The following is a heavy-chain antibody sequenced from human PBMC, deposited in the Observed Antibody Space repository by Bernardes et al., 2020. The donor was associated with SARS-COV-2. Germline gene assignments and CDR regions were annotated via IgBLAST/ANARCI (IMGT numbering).Heavy chain of an antibody. J-gene: IGHJ5*02. CDR1: GYLFTNFY. V-gene: IGHV1-2*02. CDR3: SRDWPPNITDTPGAIPGTVWFDP. Sequence: ASVKVSCKTSGYLFTNFYIHWVRHARGQGLQWMGWINPSSGATKVAQQFEGRVTLTRDTSTGTTYMELSHLTYDDTAVYYCSRDWPPNITDTPGAIPGTVWFDPRGQGTPVTISS. CDR2: INPSSGAT. D-gene: IGHD2-2*02.